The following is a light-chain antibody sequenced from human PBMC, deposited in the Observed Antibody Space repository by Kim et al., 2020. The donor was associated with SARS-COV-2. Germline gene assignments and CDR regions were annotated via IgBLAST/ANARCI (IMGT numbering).Light chain of an antibody. CDR2: DAS. J-gene: IGKJ4*01. Sequence: ASIGDRVPITCQASQDISNYLNWYQQKPGRAPNLLIYDASNLEGGVPSRFSGSGSRTNFTFTISSLQPEDRATYYCEQYHNLPLTFGGGTKVDIK. V-gene: IGKV1-33*01. CDR3: EQYHNLPLT. CDR1: QDISNY.